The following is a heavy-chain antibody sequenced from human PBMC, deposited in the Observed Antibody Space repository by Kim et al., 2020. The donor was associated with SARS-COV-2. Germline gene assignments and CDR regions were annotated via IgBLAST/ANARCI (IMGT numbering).Heavy chain of an antibody. Sequence: SETLSLTCTVSGGSISSYYWSWIRQPPGKGLEWIGYIYYSGSTNYNPSLKSRVTISVDTSKNQFSLKLSSVTAADTAVYYCARHCQDCGGDCCQTRWGQGTLVTVSS. V-gene: IGHV4-59*08. D-gene: IGHD2-21*02. CDR3: ARHCQDCGGDCCQTR. J-gene: IGHJ4*02. CDR2: IYYSGST. CDR1: GGSISSYY.